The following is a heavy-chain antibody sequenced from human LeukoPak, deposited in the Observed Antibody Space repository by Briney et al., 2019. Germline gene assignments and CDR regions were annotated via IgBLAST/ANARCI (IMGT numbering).Heavy chain of an antibody. CDR3: ARGYFEGQYYYYMDV. Sequence: EASVKVSCKASGYTFTGYYMHWVRQAPGQGLEWMGWINPNSGGTKYAQKFQGRVTMTRDRSASTSFMDLSSLRSDDTAVYYCARGYFEGQYYYYMDVWGKGTTVTISS. CDR1: GYTFTGYY. D-gene: IGHD2/OR15-2a*01. J-gene: IGHJ6*03. V-gene: IGHV1-2*02. CDR2: INPNSGGT.